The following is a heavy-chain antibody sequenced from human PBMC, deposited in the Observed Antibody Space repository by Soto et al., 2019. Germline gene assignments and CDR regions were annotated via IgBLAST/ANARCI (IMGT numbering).Heavy chain of an antibody. Sequence: SETLSLTCAVSGASIRSNNRWSWVRQPPGKGLEWIGEIFHSGSTNYNPSLKTRLTISVDMSKNHFSLTLSSVTAADTAVYYCARVPDRWGQGTLVTVSS. CDR3: ARVPDR. D-gene: IGHD2-2*01. J-gene: IGHJ5*02. CDR2: IFHSGST. V-gene: IGHV4-4*02. CDR1: GASIRSNNR.